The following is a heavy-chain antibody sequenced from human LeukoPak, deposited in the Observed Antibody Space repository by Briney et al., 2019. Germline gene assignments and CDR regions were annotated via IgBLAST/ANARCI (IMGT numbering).Heavy chain of an antibody. J-gene: IGHJ4*02. V-gene: IGHV3-30-3*01. CDR1: GFTFSSYA. CDR2: ISYDGSNT. D-gene: IGHD6-19*01. CDR3: ARNSGWYGGGNYFDY. Sequence: GGSLRLSCAASGFTFSSYAMHWVRQAPGKGLEWVAVISYDGSNTYYADSVKGRFTISRDNSKNTLYLQMNSLRAEDTAVYYCARNSGWYGGGNYFDYWGQGTLVTVSS.